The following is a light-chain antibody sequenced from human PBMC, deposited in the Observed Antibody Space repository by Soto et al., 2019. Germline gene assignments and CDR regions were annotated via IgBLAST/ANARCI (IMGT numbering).Light chain of an antibody. J-gene: IGKJ1*01. Sequence: DVVMTQSPLSLPVTLGQPASFSCRSSQSLVFSDGNTYLTWFHQRPGQSPRLLIYKISNRFSGVGYRFSVSGAGTDFTVKISTVEAEQVGFYYCMQATQFPRTFGQGTKVEIK. CDR3: MQATQFPRT. CDR2: KIS. V-gene: IGKV2-24*01. CDR1: QSLVFSDGNTY.